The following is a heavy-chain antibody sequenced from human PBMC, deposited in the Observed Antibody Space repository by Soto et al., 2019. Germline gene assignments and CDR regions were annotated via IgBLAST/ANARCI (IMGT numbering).Heavy chain of an antibody. J-gene: IGHJ2*01. Sequence: QVQLVQSGDEVKKPGASVKVSCKASGYTFTNYGISWVRQDPGQGLEWMGWISPYNGNTKYPQKLQGRVTMTTDTSTRTSYMELRSLRSDDTAVYFCARDGDRCTSTRCSPWPDTHFDLWGRGTLVTVSS. D-gene: IGHD2-2*01. CDR1: GYTFTNYG. V-gene: IGHV1-18*01. CDR3: ARDGDRCTSTRCSPWPDTHFDL. CDR2: ISPYNGNT.